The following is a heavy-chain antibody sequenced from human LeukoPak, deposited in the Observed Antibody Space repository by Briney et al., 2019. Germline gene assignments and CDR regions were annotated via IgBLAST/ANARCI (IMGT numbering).Heavy chain of an antibody. J-gene: IGHJ3*02. D-gene: IGHD5-24*01. CDR1: GGSISSHY. Sequence: SETLSLTCTVSGGSISSHYWSWIRQPPGKGLEWIGYIYYSGSTDFNPSLKGRVTISVDTSKNQFSLKLSSVTAADTAVYYCARDGYNWSAFDIWGQGTMVTVSS. CDR2: IYYSGST. CDR3: ARDGYNWSAFDI. V-gene: IGHV4-59*11.